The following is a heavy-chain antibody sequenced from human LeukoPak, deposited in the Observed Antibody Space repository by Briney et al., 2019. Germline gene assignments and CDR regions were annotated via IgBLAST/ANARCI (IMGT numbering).Heavy chain of an antibody. CDR3: ARVRQEDSSGYYRFDY. V-gene: IGHV3-21*04. CDR2: ISSSSSYI. D-gene: IGHD3-22*01. J-gene: IGHJ4*02. CDR1: GFTFSSYG. Sequence: PGRSLRLSCAASGFTFSSYGMHWVRQAPGKGLEWVSSISSSSSYIYYADSVKGRFTISRDNAKNSLYLQMNSLRAEDTAVYYCARVRQEDSSGYYRFDYWGQGTLVTVSS.